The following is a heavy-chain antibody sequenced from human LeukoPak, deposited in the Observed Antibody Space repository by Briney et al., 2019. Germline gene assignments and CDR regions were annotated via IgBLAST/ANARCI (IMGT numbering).Heavy chain of an antibody. Sequence: GGSLRLSCAASGFTHSSHWTSWAPQAPRKGREGVANIKQDGREEDYVHSMKGTFTISRDNGRNSLYLQMNSLRAEDTAVYYCAREYRTMVRGVQVWLDAFDIWGQGTMVTVSS. CDR2: IKQDGREE. D-gene: IGHD3-10*01. CDR1: GFTHSSHW. V-gene: IGHV3-7*01. J-gene: IGHJ3*02. CDR3: AREYRTMVRGVQVWLDAFDI.